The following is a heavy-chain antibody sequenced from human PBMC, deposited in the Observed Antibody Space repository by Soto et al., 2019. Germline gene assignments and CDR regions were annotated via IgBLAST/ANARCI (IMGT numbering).Heavy chain of an antibody. CDR1: GFSLTTSGVG. CDR2: IYWDDDK. Sequence: SGPTLVNPTQTLTLTCTFSGFSLTTSGVGVAWIRQPPGKALEWLALIYWDDDKRYSPSLKSRLTITKDTSRNQVVLTMTNMDPVDTATYYCAHRGYYGSGSYYNYYSYYMDVWGKGTTVTVSS. V-gene: IGHV2-5*02. CDR3: AHRGYYGSGSYYNYYSYYMDV. D-gene: IGHD3-10*01. J-gene: IGHJ6*03.